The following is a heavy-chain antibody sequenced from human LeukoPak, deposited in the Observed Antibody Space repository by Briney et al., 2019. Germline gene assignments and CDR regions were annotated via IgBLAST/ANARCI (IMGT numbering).Heavy chain of an antibody. CDR1: GFSFSSYW. V-gene: IGHV3-74*01. CDR2: LNSDGTTT. J-gene: IGHJ4*02. D-gene: IGHD6-13*01. Sequence: GGSLRLSCAVSGFSFSSYWGHPVRQAPGKGLVWVSRLNSDGTTTRYADSVKGRFSIARDNAKNTLYLHMNSLRDEDTAVDYCARELCMSWYGLFAKWGQGTLVTVSS. CDR3: ARELCMSWYGLFAK.